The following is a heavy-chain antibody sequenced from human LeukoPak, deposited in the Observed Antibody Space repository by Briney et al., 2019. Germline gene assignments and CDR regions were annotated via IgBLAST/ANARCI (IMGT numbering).Heavy chain of an antibody. CDR1: GFTFSSYS. D-gene: IGHD6-19*01. CDR3: ARVVAGSYYYYYYMDV. Sequence: GGSLRLSCAASGFTFSSYSINWVRQTPGKGLEWVSSISSSSSYIYYADSVKGRFTISRDNAKNSLFLQMNSLRAEDTAVYYCARVVAGSYYYYYYMDVWGKGTTVTISS. CDR2: ISSSSSYI. J-gene: IGHJ6*03. V-gene: IGHV3-21*01.